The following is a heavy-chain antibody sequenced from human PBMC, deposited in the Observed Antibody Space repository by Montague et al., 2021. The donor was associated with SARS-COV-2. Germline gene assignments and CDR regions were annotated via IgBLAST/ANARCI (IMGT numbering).Heavy chain of an antibody. CDR2: ISWNSGGL. CDR3: AKDRRYYFGSSGYPDAFNI. J-gene: IGHJ3*02. CDR1: GFKFDDYA. Sequence: RRLSFAASGFKFDDYAMHWVRQAPGKGLEWVSGISWNSGGLGYADSVKGRFTISRDNSNNSLYLEMNSLRPDDTALYYCAKDRRYYFGSSGYPDAFNIWGQGTLVTVSS. D-gene: IGHD3-22*01. V-gene: IGHV3-9*01.